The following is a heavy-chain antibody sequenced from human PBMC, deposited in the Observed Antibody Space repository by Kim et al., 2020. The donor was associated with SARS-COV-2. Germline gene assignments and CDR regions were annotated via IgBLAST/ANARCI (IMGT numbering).Heavy chain of an antibody. CDR2: ITNRASGGST. CDR3: AQAKGMDV. CDR1: GFTFSSYA. J-gene: IGHJ6*04. Sequence: GGSLRLSCAASGFTFSSYAMNWVRQAPGKGLEWVSTITNRASGGSTFYADSVKGRITRSRDDDRKTLHVEMNRVRGEDTALYDCAQAKGMDVWGKG. V-gene: IGHV3-23*01.